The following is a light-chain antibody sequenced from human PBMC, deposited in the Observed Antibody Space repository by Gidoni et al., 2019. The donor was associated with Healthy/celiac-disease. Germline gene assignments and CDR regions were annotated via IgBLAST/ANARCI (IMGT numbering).Light chain of an antibody. CDR2: GKN. V-gene: IGLV3-19*01. Sequence: LGQTVRITCQGDSLRSYYASWYQQKPGQAPVLVIYGKNNRPSGIPDRFSGSSSGNTASLTITGAQAEDEADYYCNSRDSSGNHWVFGGGTKLTVL. J-gene: IGLJ3*02. CDR3: NSRDSSGNHWV. CDR1: SLRSYY.